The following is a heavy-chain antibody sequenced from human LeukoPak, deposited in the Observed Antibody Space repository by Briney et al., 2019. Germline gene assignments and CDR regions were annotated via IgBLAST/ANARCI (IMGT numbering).Heavy chain of an antibody. J-gene: IGHJ4*02. Sequence: GGSLRLSCAASGFTFSYHWMTWVRQAPGKGLEWVANIKNDGAVKNYVDSVKGRFTISRDNAKNSLYLQMNSLRAEDTAVYYCAKDSYSKGGFWGQGVLVTVSS. CDR3: AKDSYSKGGF. CDR2: IKNDGAVK. D-gene: IGHD6-13*01. V-gene: IGHV3-7*01. CDR1: GFTFSYHW.